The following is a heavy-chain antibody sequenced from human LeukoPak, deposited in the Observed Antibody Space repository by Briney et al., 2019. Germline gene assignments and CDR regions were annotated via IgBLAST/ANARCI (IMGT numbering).Heavy chain of an antibody. J-gene: IGHJ5*02. CDR1: GFTFSSYA. Sequence: GGSLRLSCAASGFTFSSYAMHWVRQAPGKGLEWVAVISYDGSNKYYADSVKGRFTISRDNSKNTLYLQMNSLRAEDTAVYYCARGEEFDPWGQGTLVTVSS. V-gene: IGHV3-30-3*01. CDR2: ISYDGSNK. CDR3: ARGEEFDP.